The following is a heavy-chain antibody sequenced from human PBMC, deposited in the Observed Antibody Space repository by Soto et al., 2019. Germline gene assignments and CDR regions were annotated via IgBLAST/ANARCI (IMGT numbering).Heavy chain of an antibody. Sequence: QVQLQQWGAGLLKPSETLSLTCAVYGGSFSGYYWSWIRQPPGKGLEWIGEINHSGSTNYNPSLKSRXXIXVDXSKNQFSLKLSSVTAADTAVYYCARGIAVAGDDDYWGQGTLVTVSS. CDR1: GGSFSGYY. CDR3: ARGIAVAGDDDY. V-gene: IGHV4-34*01. J-gene: IGHJ4*02. CDR2: INHSGST. D-gene: IGHD6-19*01.